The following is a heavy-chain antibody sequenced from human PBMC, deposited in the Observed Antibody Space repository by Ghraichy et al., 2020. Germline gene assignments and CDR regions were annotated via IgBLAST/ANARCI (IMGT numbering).Heavy chain of an antibody. CDR2: ILDDASNE. CDR1: GFIFSSYA. CDR3: AKDQGYKSSDYFDY. V-gene: IGHV3-30*18. J-gene: IGHJ4*02. D-gene: IGHD5-12*01. Sequence: GGSLRLSCAASGFIFSSYAMHWVRQAPGKGLEWVAMILDDASNEYYADSVRGRFTISRDNSRSTLYLQMNSLTTEDTAVYYCAKDQGYKSSDYFDYWGRGTLVTVSS.